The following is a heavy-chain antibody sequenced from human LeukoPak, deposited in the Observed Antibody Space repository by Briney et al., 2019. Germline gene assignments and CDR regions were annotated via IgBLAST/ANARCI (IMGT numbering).Heavy chain of an antibody. Sequence: GGSLRLSCAASRFTLSEAWMSWVRQAPGKGLEWVGRIQSIADGGTADYAAPVKGRFTISRDDSENTLYLQLNSLKTEDTAVYYCTIDYDYAWGSYRLGYWGQGTLVTVSS. CDR2: IQSIADGGTA. CDR1: RFTLSEAW. V-gene: IGHV3-15*01. CDR3: TIDYDYAWGSYRLGY. J-gene: IGHJ4*02. D-gene: IGHD3-16*02.